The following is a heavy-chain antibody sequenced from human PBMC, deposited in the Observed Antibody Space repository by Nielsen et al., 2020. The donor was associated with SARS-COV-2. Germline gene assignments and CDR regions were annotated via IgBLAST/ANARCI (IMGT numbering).Heavy chain of an antibody. Sequence: VRQAPGKGLEWVSGINWNGGSTGYADSVKGRFTISRDNAKNSLYLQMNSLRAEDTAVYYCARDDGIGYCSSTSCRPGVYYYYYGMDVWGQGTTVTVSS. D-gene: IGHD2-2*01. CDR2: INWNGGST. V-gene: IGHV3-20*03. CDR3: ARDDGIGYCSSTSCRPGVYYYYYGMDV. J-gene: IGHJ6*02.